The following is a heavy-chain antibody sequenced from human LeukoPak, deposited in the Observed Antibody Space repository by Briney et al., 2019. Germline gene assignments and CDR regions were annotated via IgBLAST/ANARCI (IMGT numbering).Heavy chain of an antibody. J-gene: IGHJ4*02. CDR3: ARGLAVAGGVIH. CDR1: GGTFSSYA. V-gene: IGHV1-69*06. D-gene: IGHD6-19*01. CDR2: IIPIFGTA. Sequence: GATVKVSCKASGGTFSSYAISWVRQAPGQGLEWMGGIIPIFGTANYAQKFQGRVTITADKSTSTAYMELSSLRSEDTAVYYCARGLAVAGGVIHWGQGTLVTVSS.